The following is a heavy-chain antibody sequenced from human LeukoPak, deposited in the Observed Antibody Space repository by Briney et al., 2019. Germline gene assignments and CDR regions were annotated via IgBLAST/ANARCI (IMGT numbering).Heavy chain of an antibody. V-gene: IGHV4-61*02. CDR3: ARDPYYFDY. J-gene: IGHJ4*02. CDR1: GGSISSGSYY. CDR2: IYTSGST. Sequence: SQTLSLTCTVSGGSISSGSYYWSRIRQPAGKGLEWIGRIYTSGSTNYNPSLKSRVTISVDTSKNQFSLKLNSVTAADTAVYYCARDPYYFDYWGQGTLVTVSS.